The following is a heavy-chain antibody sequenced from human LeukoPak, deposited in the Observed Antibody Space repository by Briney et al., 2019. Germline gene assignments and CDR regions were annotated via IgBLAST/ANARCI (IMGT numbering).Heavy chain of an antibody. CDR3: AKHQQMVQGVPHAFDI. CDR1: GFAFRSYA. CDR2: LTGSGWST. D-gene: IGHD3-10*01. Sequence: PGGSLRLSCAAPGFAFRSYAMSWVRQTPVKGLEWFSSLTGSGWSTFYADSVQGRFTISRDNSKNTLYLQMNSLRAEDTAVYYCAKHQQMVQGVPHAFDIWGQGTMVTVSS. V-gene: IGHV3-23*01. J-gene: IGHJ3*02.